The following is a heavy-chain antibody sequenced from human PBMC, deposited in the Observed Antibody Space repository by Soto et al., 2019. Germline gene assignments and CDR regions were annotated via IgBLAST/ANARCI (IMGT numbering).Heavy chain of an antibody. CDR1: GFTFSSYA. CDR3: ARGRAMVYLDY. D-gene: IGHD5-18*01. CDR2: ISYDGSNK. Sequence: QSGGSLRLSCAASGFTFSSYAMHWVRQAPGKGLEWVAVISYDGSNKYYADSVKGRFTISRDNSKNTLYLQMNSLRAEDTAVYYCARGRAMVYLDYWGQGTLVTVSS. J-gene: IGHJ4*02. V-gene: IGHV3-30-3*01.